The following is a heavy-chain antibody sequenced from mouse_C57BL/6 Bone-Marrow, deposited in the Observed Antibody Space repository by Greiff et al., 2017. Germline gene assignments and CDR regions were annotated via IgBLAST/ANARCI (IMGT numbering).Heavy chain of an antibody. CDR1: GFTFSSYA. J-gene: IGHJ2*01. D-gene: IGHD1-1*01. CDR3: ARDPIYYYGSSRYFDY. CDR2: ISDGGSYT. Sequence: EVQVVESGGGLVKPGGSLKLSCAASGFTFSSYAMSWVRQTPEKRLEWVATISDGGSYTYYPDNVKGRITISRDNAKNNLYLQMSHLKSEDTAMYYCARDPIYYYGSSRYFDYWGQGTTLTVSS. V-gene: IGHV5-4*01.